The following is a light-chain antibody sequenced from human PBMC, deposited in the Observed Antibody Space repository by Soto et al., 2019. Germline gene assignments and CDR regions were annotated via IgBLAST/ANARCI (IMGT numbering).Light chain of an antibody. Sequence: EIVMTQSPATLSVSRGERATLSCRASQSVNSNLAWYQQKPGQAPRLLIYGASTRATGIPGSFSGSGSGTEFPLTTSSLQSEDFAFYYCQQYNTCPRTFGQGTKV. J-gene: IGKJ1*01. V-gene: IGKV3-15*01. CDR2: GAS. CDR3: QQYNTCPRT. CDR1: QSVNSN.